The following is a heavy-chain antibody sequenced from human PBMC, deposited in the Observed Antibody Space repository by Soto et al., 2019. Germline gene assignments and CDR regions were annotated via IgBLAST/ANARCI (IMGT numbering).Heavy chain of an antibody. V-gene: IGHV1-46*01. CDR3: ARDFQVAAAGPRRDYFDY. J-gene: IGHJ4*02. D-gene: IGHD6-13*01. Sequence: ASVKVSCKASGYTFTSYYMHWVRQAPGQGLEWMGIINPSGGSTSYAQKFQGRVTMTRDTSTSTVYMELSSLRSEDTAVYYCARDFQVAAAGPRRDYFDYWGQGTLVTVSS. CDR1: GYTFTSYY. CDR2: INPSGGST.